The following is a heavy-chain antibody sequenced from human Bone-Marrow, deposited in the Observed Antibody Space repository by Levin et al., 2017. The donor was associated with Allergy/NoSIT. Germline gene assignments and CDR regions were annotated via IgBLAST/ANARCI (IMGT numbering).Heavy chain of an antibody. J-gene: IGHJ6*03. CDR2: IYHSGST. CDR1: GGSISSSNW. CDR3: ARLKDEGGSYYLSTQNYYDYYMDV. V-gene: IGHV4-4*02. Sequence: GSLRLSCAVSGGSISSSNWWSWVRQPPGKGLEWIGEIYHSGSTNYNPSLKSRVTISVDKSKNQFSLKLSSVTAADTAVYYCARLKDEGGSYYLSTQNYYDYYMDVWGKGTTVTVSS. D-gene: IGHD3-10*01.